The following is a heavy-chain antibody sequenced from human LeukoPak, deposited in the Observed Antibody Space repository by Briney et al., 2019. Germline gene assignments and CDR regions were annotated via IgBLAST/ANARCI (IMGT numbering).Heavy chain of an antibody. CDR2: INPSGGST. D-gene: IGHD5-18*01. J-gene: IGHJ6*03. CDR1: GYTFTSYY. Sequence: ASVKVSCKASGYTFTSYYMHWVRQAPGQGLEWMGIINPSGGSTSYAQKLQGRVTMTTDTSTSTAYMELRSLRSDDTAVYYCARGGYSYGFFYYYYYYMDVWGKGTTVTISS. V-gene: IGHV1-46*01. CDR3: ARGGYSYGFFYYYYYYMDV.